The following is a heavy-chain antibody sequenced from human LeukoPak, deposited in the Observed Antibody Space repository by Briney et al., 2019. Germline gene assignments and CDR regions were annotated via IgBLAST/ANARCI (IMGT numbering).Heavy chain of an antibody. Sequence: PGGSLRLSCAASGFTFSDYSMNWVRQAPGKGLEWVSSISSSSSYIYYADSLKGRFTISRDNARNSLYLQMNSLRAEDTAVYYCARGGGSTYFDWSPGYWGQGTLVTVSS. CDR2: ISSSSSYI. CDR1: GFTFSDYS. J-gene: IGHJ4*02. CDR3: ARGGGSTYFDWSPGY. V-gene: IGHV3-21*01. D-gene: IGHD3-9*01.